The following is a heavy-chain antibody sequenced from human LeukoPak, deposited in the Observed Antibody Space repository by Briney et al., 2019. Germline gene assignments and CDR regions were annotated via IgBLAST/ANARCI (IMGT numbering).Heavy chain of an antibody. CDR1: GFTFSSYA. D-gene: IGHD1-26*01. CDR3: ARAFIVGAMSVFYYYYYMDV. V-gene: IGHV3-30*04. Sequence: PGGSLRLSCAASGFTFSSYAMHWVRQAPGKGLEWVAVISYDGSNKYYADPVKGRFTISRDNSKNTLYLQMNSLRAEDTAVYYCARAFIVGAMSVFYYYYYMDVWGKGTTVTVSS. CDR2: ISYDGSNK. J-gene: IGHJ6*03.